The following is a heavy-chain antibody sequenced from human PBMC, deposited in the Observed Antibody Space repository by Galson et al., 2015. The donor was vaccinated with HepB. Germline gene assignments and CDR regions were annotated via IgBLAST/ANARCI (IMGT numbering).Heavy chain of an antibody. J-gene: IGHJ4*02. V-gene: IGHV1-69*13. CDR1: GGTFSTYA. CDR2: ITPIFGTA. CDR3: AREVIAAPTNPVDY. D-gene: IGHD6-6*01. Sequence: SVKVSCKASGGTFSTYAISWVRQAPGQGLEWMGGITPIFGTANYAQKFQGRVTITADESTSTAYMELSSLRSDDTAVYYCAREVIAAPTNPVDYWGQGTPVTVSS.